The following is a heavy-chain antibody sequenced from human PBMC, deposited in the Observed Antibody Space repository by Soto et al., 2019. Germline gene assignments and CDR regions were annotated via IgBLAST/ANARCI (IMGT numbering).Heavy chain of an antibody. D-gene: IGHD3-16*01. Sequence: QLQLQESGSGLVKPSQTLSLTCAVSGGSLSSGGYSWNWIRQPPGKALEWIGYIYDNGNTYYNPSLKSRVTISVARSKNQFSLNLTSVTAADTAVYFCARVGGRFDPWGQGTLVTVSA. V-gene: IGHV4-30-2*01. CDR2: IYDNGNT. CDR1: GGSLSSGGYS. J-gene: IGHJ5*02. CDR3: ARVGGRFDP.